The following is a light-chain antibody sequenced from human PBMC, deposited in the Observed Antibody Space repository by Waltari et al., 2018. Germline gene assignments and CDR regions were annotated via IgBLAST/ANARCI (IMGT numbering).Light chain of an antibody. CDR3: QAWDSTTDVV. Sequence: XCYQHSPGLSPLLIMYQDKKRPAGIPERFSGCSSGNPVTLTIIGTQAMDEADYYCQAWDSTTDVVFGGGTKLTVL. V-gene: IGLV3-1*01. CDR2: QDK. J-gene: IGLJ2*01.